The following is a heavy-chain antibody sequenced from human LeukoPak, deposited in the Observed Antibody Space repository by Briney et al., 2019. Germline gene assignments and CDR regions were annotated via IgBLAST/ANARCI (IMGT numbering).Heavy chain of an antibody. J-gene: IGHJ3*02. V-gene: IGHV3-21*01. D-gene: IGHD4/OR15-4a*01. CDR2: ISSSSSYI. CDR3: ARSLGANYGDAFDI. Sequence: GGSLRLSCAASGFTFSSYSMNWVRQAPGKGLEWVSSISSSSSYIYYADSVKGRFTISRDNAKNSLYLQMNSLRAEDTAVYYCARSLGANYGDAFDIWGQGAMVTVSS. CDR1: GFTFSSYS.